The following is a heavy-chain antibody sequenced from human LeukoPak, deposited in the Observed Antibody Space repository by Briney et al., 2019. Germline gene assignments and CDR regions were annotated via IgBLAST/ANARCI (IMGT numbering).Heavy chain of an antibody. Sequence: GGSLRLSCAASGFTFSNAWMTWVRQAPGKGLEWVSVIYSGGSTYYADSVKGRFTISRDNSKNTLYLQMNSLRAEDTAVYYCARVGSSGWYLGFDYWGQGTLVTVSS. V-gene: IGHV3-66*01. CDR2: IYSGGST. CDR3: ARVGSSGWYLGFDY. D-gene: IGHD6-19*01. CDR1: GFTFSNAW. J-gene: IGHJ4*02.